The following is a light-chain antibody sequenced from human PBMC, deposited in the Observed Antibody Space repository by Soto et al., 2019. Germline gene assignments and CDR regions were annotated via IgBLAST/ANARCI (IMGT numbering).Light chain of an antibody. Sequence: QSALTQPASVSGSPGQSITISCTGTSSDIGGYDYVSWYQQYPGKVPKLMIYDVTNRASGVPSRFSASESGDTASLTISGLQAEDEADYYCSSYTSTSTLVVFGGGTQLTVL. J-gene: IGLJ2*01. CDR2: DVT. V-gene: IGLV2-14*01. CDR3: SSYTSTSTLVV. CDR1: SSDIGGYDY.